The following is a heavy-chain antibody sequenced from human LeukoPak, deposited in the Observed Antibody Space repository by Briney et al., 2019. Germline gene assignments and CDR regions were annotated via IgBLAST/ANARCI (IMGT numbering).Heavy chain of an antibody. CDR3: AGCSGGSCYYSYFDY. Sequence: SETLSLTCAVYGGSFSGYYWSWIRQPPGKGLEWIGEINHSGSTNYNPSLKSRVTISVDTSKNQFSLKLSSVTAADTAVYYCAGCSGGSCYYSYFDYWGQGTLVTVSS. D-gene: IGHD2-15*01. CDR1: GGSFSGYY. CDR2: INHSGST. V-gene: IGHV4-34*01. J-gene: IGHJ4*02.